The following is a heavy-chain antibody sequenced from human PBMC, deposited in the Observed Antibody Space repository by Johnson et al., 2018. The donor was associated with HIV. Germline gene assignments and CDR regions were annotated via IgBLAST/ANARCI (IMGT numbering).Heavy chain of an antibody. J-gene: IGHJ3*02. CDR2: ISYDGSNK. CDR3: ARDRIRSSHAFDI. CDR1: GFTFSSYA. Sequence: VQLVESGGGVVQPGRSLRLSCAASGFTFSSYAMHWVRQAPGKGLEWVAVISYDGSNKYYADSVQGRFTISRDNSKNTLYLQMNSLRAEDTAVYYCARDRIRSSHAFDIWGQGTMVTVSS. V-gene: IGHV3-30-3*01. D-gene: IGHD6-6*01.